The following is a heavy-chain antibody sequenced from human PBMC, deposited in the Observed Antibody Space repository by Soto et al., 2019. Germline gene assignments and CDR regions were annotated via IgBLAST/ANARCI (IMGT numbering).Heavy chain of an antibody. D-gene: IGHD3-22*01. CDR2: IYNRGTT. CDR1: GGSITSDY. CDR3: ARGPLPYYDTSSRHYYFDH. V-gene: IGHV4-59*01. J-gene: IGHJ4*01. Sequence: QVQLQESGPGLVQPSATLSLPCTVSGGSITSDYWTWIRQPPGKGLEYIGYIYNRGTTNYTPSLRSRVPTSIDTSKNHCSLALSSVTDADTAVSFCARGPLPYYDTSSRHYYFDHCCHGALVTVS.